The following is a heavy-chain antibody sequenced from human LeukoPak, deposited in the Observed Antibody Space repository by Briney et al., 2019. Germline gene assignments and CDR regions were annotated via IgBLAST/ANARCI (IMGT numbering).Heavy chain of an antibody. V-gene: IGHV3-21*01. J-gene: IGHJ4*02. Sequence: GGSLRLSCAAPDFNFSRHSMNWFRQAPGKGLDCVSSITSSSTYLNYADSVKGRFTISRDNAKNSLYLQMNTPRAAATALHSCATEPGGGYFDYWGQGTPVTISS. CDR2: ITSSSTYL. CDR1: DFNFSRHS. D-gene: IGHD1-14*01. CDR3: ATEPGGGYFDY.